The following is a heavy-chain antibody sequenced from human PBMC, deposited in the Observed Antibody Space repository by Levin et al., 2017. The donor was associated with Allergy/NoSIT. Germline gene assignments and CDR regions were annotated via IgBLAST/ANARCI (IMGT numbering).Heavy chain of an antibody. Sequence: ETLSLTCAASGFTFSSYGMNWVRQAPGKGLEWVSYISSSSSTISYADSVKGRFTISRDNAKNSLFLQMNSLRAEDMAVYYCARGGAARPDYWGQGTMVTVSS. CDR1: GFTFSSYG. CDR3: ARGGAARPDY. D-gene: IGHD6-6*01. V-gene: IGHV3-48*01. J-gene: IGHJ4*02. CDR2: ISSSSSTI.